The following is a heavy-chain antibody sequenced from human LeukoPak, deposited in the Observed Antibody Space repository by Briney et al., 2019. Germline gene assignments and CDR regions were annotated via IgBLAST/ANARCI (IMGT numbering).Heavy chain of an antibody. CDR3: AREKAPSITIFGVADDAFDI. Sequence: ASVTVSCKASGYTFTSYAMHWVRQAPGQRLEWMGWINAGNGNTKYSQKFQGRVTITRDTSASTAYMELSSLRSEDTAVYYCAREKAPSITIFGVADDAFDIWGQGTMVTVSS. D-gene: IGHD3-3*01. J-gene: IGHJ3*02. V-gene: IGHV1-3*01. CDR2: INAGNGNT. CDR1: GYTFTSYA.